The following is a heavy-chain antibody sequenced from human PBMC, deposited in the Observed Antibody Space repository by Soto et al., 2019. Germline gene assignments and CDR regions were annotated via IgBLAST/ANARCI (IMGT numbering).Heavy chain of an antibody. J-gene: IGHJ4*02. Sequence: QLQLQESGSGLLEPSQTLALTCGVSGDSICSSGYSWNWFRQAPGRGLEWIGFFLYMGTTSYAPSLKSRVTISADKYNNQVSRQLTSETAADAAVYYCASGGGIADCASYCPPDYWRQVTLVTVSS. CDR1: GDSICSSGYS. V-gene: IGHV4-30-2*01. CDR2: FLYMGTT. CDR3: ASGGGIADCASYCPPDY. D-gene: IGHD2-21*02.